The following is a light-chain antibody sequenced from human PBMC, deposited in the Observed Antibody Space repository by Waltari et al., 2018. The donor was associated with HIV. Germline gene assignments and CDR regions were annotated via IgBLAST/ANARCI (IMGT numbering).Light chain of an antibody. CDR2: EVS. CDR3: NAYTKNNTWV. V-gene: IGLV2-14*01. J-gene: IGLJ3*02. Sequence: QSALTQPAPVSASRGQSSSISCTGTSSDVGGCNSVAWFQQHPGKAPKPMIYEVSNRPSGVSNRFSGSKSGNTASLTISGLQAEDEADYYCNAYTKNNTWVFGGGTRLTVL. CDR1: SSDVGGCNS.